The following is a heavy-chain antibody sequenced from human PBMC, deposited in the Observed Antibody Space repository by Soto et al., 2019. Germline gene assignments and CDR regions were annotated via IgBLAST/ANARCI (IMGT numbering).Heavy chain of an antibody. Sequence: SETLSLTCTVSGGSISSYYWSWVRQPPEKGLEWIGYIYYSGSTNYNPSLKSRVNISVDTSKNQFSLNLTSVTAADTAVYYCARASPTVTPHYYYYYGMDVWGQGTTVTVSS. V-gene: IGHV4-59*01. CDR3: ARASPTVTPHYYYYYGMDV. J-gene: IGHJ6*02. CDR1: GGSISSYY. D-gene: IGHD4-17*01. CDR2: IYYSGST.